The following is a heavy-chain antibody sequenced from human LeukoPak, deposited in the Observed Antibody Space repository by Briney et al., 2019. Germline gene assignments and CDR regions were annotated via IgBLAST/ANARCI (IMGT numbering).Heavy chain of an antibody. V-gene: IGHV3-23*01. D-gene: IGHD3-16*01. J-gene: IGHJ6*02. CDR1: GFTFSNYA. CDR2: ISGSGGRT. Sequence: TGGSLRLSCAASGFTFSNYAMNWVRQAPGKGLEWVSGISGSGGRTNYADSVKGRFTISRDNAKNSLYLQMSNLRAEDTAVYFCARGGGLDVWGQGATVTVSS. CDR3: ARGGGLDV.